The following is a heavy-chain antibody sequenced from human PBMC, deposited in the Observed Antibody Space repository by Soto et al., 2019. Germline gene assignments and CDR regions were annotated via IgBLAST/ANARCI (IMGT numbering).Heavy chain of an antibody. V-gene: IGHV4-59*08. Sequence: SETLSRACTVSSGASNKHYCGLFRQPPGKGLEFIGYIYYAGTTTYNPSLKSRVTISVDTSKNQFSLKLSSVTAADTAVYYCARLGGYYQALDSWGQGTLVTV. CDR3: ARLGGYYQALDS. J-gene: IGHJ4*02. CDR2: IYYAGTT. D-gene: IGHD3-22*01. CDR1: SGASNKHY.